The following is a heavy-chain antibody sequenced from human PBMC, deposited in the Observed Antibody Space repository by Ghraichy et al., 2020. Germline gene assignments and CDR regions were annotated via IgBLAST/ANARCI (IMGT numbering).Heavy chain of an antibody. J-gene: IGHJ6*02. CDR3: AKILVEDLLHYWYGMDV. Sequence: GGSLRLSCAASGFPFSRYAMVWVRQAPGKGLESISSISGSGADTYYTDSVKGRFTIFRDNSKNTLYLQMNSLRAEDTAVYYCAKILVEDLLHYWYGMDVWGQGTTVTVS. V-gene: IGHV3-23*01. CDR2: ISGSGADT. CDR1: GFPFSRYA. D-gene: IGHD2-2*01.